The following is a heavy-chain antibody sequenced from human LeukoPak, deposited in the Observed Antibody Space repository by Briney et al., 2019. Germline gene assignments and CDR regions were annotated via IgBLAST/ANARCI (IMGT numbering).Heavy chain of an antibody. CDR3: ARAGGSYSPSDY. D-gene: IGHD2-21*01. CDR1: QYTFTDYA. Sequence: ASVKVSCKASQYTFTDYAVHWVRQAPGQRLEWMGWINAYNDNTNYAQKFQGRVTMTTDTSTSTAYMELRSLRSDDTAVFYCARAGGSYSPSDYWGQGTLVTVSS. V-gene: IGHV1-18*01. J-gene: IGHJ4*02. CDR2: INAYNDNT.